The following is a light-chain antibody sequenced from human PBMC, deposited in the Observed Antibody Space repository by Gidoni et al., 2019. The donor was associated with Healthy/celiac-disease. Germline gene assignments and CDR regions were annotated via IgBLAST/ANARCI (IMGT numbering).Light chain of an antibody. V-gene: IGKV1-39*01. Sequence: DIPMTQSPSSLSASVGDRVTITCRASQSISSYLNWYQQKLGKAPKLLIYAASSLQSGVPSRFSGSGSGTDFTLTISSLQPEDFATYYCQQSYSTPGFGGGTKVEIK. CDR2: AAS. CDR3: QQSYSTPG. J-gene: IGKJ4*01. CDR1: QSISSY.